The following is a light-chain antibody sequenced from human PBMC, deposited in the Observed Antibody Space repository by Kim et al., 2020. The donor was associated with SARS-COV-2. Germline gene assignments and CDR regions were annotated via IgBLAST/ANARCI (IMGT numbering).Light chain of an antibody. J-gene: IGLJ2*01. CDR1: SSDVGSYNL. CDR2: EVS. CDR3: CSYVV. Sequence: VSGSPGQSITIACTGTSSDVGSYNLVSWYQQHPGKAPKLMIYEVSKRPSGVSNRFSGSKSGNTATLTISGLQAEDEADYYCCSYVVFGGGTQLTVL. V-gene: IGLV2-23*02.